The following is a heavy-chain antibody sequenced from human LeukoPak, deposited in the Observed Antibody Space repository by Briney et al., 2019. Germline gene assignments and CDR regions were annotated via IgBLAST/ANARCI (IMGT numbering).Heavy chain of an antibody. V-gene: IGHV3-23*01. D-gene: IGHD3-9*01. CDR2: ISGSGGST. CDR3: AAQYYDILTGYYPIDY. CDR1: GFTFSSYG. Sequence: GGSLRLSCAASGFTFSSYGMSWVRQAPGKGLEWVSAISGSGGSTYYADSVKGRFTISRDNSKNTLYLQMNSLRAEDTAVYYCAAQYYDILTGYYPIDYWGQGTLVTVSS. J-gene: IGHJ4*02.